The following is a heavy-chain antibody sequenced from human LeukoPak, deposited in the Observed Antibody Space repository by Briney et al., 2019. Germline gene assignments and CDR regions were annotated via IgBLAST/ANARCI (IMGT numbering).Heavy chain of an antibody. V-gene: IGHV4-59*08. CDR3: ARHKRYYDPMDFDL. D-gene: IGHD3-22*01. CDR2: IYYSGST. Sequence: SETLSLTCTVSGGSISSYYWSWIRQPPGKGLEWIGYIYYSGSTNYNPSLKSRVTISVDTSKNQFSLKLSSVTAADPAVYYCARHKRYYDPMDFDLWGRGTLVTVSS. CDR1: GGSISSYY. J-gene: IGHJ2*01.